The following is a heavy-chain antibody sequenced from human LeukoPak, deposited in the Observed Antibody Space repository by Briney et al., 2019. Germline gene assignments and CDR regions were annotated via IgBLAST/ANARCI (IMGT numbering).Heavy chain of an antibody. Sequence: SETLSLTCAVSGGSISSSNWWSWIRQPPGKGLEWIGEIYHSGSTNYNPSLKSRVTISVDKSKTQFSLKLSSVTAADTAMYYCARDLGVKRAFTPWGQGTLVTVSS. CDR1: GGSISSSNW. V-gene: IGHV4-4*02. CDR2: IYHSGST. D-gene: IGHD3-3*01. CDR3: ARDLGVKRAFTP. J-gene: IGHJ5*02.